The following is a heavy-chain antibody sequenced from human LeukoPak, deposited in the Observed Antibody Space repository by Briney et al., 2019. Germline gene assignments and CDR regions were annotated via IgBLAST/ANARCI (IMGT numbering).Heavy chain of an antibody. CDR1: GFTFSSYW. CDR2: IKQDGSEK. V-gene: IGHV3-7*01. Sequence: PGGSLRLSCAASGFTFSSYWMSWVRKAPGKGLEGVANIKQDGSEKYYVDSVKGRFTISRDNAKNSLYLQMNSLRAEDTAVYYCAREPGTTGTTLWFDPWGQGTLVTVSS. J-gene: IGHJ5*02. D-gene: IGHD1-1*01. CDR3: AREPGTTGTTLWFDP.